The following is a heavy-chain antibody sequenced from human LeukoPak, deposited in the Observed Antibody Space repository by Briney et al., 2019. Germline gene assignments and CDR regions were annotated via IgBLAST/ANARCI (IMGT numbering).Heavy chain of an antibody. D-gene: IGHD5-12*01. V-gene: IGHV4-59*01. CDR2: IYYSGST. Sequence: SETLSLTRTVSGGSISSYYWSWIRQPPGKGLEWIGNIYYSGSTNYNPSLKSRVTISVDTSKNQFSLKLSSVTAADTAVYYCARVRGRRRDGYNYGNFDYWGQGTLVTVSS. CDR1: GGSISSYY. J-gene: IGHJ4*02. CDR3: ARVRGRRRDGYNYGNFDY.